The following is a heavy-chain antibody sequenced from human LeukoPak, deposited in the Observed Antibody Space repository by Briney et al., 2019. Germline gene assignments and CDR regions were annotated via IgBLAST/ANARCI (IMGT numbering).Heavy chain of an antibody. CDR3: ARRLKFAYDFWSGPKFPFDY. CDR1: GGSISSSSYY. J-gene: IGHJ4*02. V-gene: IGHV4-39*01. D-gene: IGHD3-3*01. CDR2: IYYSGST. Sequence: SETLSLTCTVSGGSISSSSYYWGWIRQPPGKGLEWIGSIYYSGSTYYNPSLKSRVTISVDTSKNQFSLKLSSVTAADTAVYYCARRLKFAYDFWSGPKFPFDYWGQGTLVTVSS.